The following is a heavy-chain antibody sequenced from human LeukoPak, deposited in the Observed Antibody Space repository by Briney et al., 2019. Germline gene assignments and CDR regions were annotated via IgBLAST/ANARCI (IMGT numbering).Heavy chain of an antibody. D-gene: IGHD4-23*01. CDR3: ATTDVTVVTPGGFDY. V-gene: IGHV1-24*01. Sequence: ASVKVSCKVSGYTLTELSMHWVRQAPGKGLEWMGGFDPEDGETIYAQKFQGRVTKTEDTSTDTAYMELSSLRSEDTAVYYCATTDVTVVTPGGFDYWGQGTLVTVSS. J-gene: IGHJ4*02. CDR2: FDPEDGET. CDR1: GYTLTELS.